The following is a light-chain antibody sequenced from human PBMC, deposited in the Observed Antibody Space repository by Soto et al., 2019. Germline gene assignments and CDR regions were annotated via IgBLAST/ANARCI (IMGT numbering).Light chain of an antibody. Sequence: QSALTQPASVSGSPGQSITISCTGTSGDIGGFYYVSWYQQLPGEAPKLLISEVTHRPSGVSHRFSGSKSGNTASLTISGLQAEDEGDYYCSSYTAGSTIFGTGTKLTVL. CDR3: SSYTAGSTI. V-gene: IGLV2-14*01. CDR2: EVT. CDR1: SGDIGGFYY. J-gene: IGLJ1*01.